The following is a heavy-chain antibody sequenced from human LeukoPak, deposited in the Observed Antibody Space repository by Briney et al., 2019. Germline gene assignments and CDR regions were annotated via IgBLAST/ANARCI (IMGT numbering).Heavy chain of an antibody. V-gene: IGHV1-2*02. D-gene: IGHD2-15*01. J-gene: IGHJ3*02. CDR1: GYTFTGYY. CDR3: AREGDIVVVVAATGAFDI. CDR2: INPNSGGT. Sequence: ASVKVSCKASGYTFTGYYMHWVRQAPGQGLEWMGWINPNSGGTNYAQKFQGRVTMTRDTSISTAYMELSRLRSDDTAVYYCAREGDIVVVVAATGAFDIWGQGTMVTVSS.